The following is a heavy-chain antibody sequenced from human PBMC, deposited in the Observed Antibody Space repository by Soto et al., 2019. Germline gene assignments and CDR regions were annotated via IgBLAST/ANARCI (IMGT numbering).Heavy chain of an antibody. J-gene: IGHJ4*02. D-gene: IGHD3-16*01. CDR1: GFAFTNYG. V-gene: IGHV3-30*03. CDR2: ISNDGSKK. Sequence: QVQVVESGGNIVQPGTSLRLSCAASGFAFTNYGIHWVLQAPGKGLEWVAHISNDGSKKFYADSVKGRFTISRDNSENTVYLQMTSLRPDDTAVFYCARDVAMPTGFGLGYWGQGTLVTVSS. CDR3: ARDVAMPTGFGLGY.